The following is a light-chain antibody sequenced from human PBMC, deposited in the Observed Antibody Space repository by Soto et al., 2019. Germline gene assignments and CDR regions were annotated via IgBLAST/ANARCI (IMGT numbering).Light chain of an antibody. CDR1: QSVSSY. CDR3: QQRSNWNT. J-gene: IGKJ5*01. CDR2: DAS. Sequence: EIVMTQSPGTLSVSTEEGATLSCRASQSVSSYLAWYQQKPGQAPRLLIYDASNRATGIPARFSGSGSGTDFTLTISSLEPEDFAVYYCQQRSNWNTFAQGTRLEIK. V-gene: IGKV3-11*01.